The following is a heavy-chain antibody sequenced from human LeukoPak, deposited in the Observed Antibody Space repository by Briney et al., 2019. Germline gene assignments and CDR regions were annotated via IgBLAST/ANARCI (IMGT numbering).Heavy chain of an antibody. CDR2: ISSSSSYI. CDR3: ARAVGSSWLYQFDY. Sequence: GGSLRLSCAASGFTFSSYSMNWVRQAPGKGPEWVSSISSSSSYIYYADSVKGQFTISRDNAKNSLYLQMNSLRAEDTAVYYCARAVGSSWLYQFDYWGQGTLVTVSS. J-gene: IGHJ4*02. V-gene: IGHV3-21*01. D-gene: IGHD6-13*01. CDR1: GFTFSSYS.